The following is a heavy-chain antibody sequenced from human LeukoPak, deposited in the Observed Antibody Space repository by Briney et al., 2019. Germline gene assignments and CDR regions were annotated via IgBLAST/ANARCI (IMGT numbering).Heavy chain of an antibody. CDR3: ARVVDGGSSWYSPMEY. V-gene: IGHV3-7*01. CDR2: IKTDGTEI. Sequence: GGSLRLSCAASGFTFSSYSMNWVRQAPGKGLEWVSNIKTDGTEINYLDSVRGRFTISRDNAKNSLYLQMNSLRAEDTAIYYCARVVDGGSSWYSPMEYWGQGTLVTVSS. J-gene: IGHJ4*02. CDR1: GFTFSSYS. D-gene: IGHD6-13*01.